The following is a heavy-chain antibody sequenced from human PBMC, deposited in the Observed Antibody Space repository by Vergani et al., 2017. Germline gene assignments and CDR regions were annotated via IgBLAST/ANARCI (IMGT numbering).Heavy chain of an antibody. CDR1: GFTFSDFW. V-gene: IGHV3-7*01. CDR3: ARARXIETCYMSNWLDS. CDR2: IMPDGSAT. J-gene: IGHJ5*01. Sequence: EVLLVESGGGLVQPGESLRLSCTASGFTFSDFWMTWVRQVPGKGLEWVANIMPDGSATMYADSLRGRFSISRDNAKNSLHLHMSSLRVEDTGVYYCARARXIETCYMSNWLDSWGQGTLVTVSS. D-gene: IGHD3-9*01.